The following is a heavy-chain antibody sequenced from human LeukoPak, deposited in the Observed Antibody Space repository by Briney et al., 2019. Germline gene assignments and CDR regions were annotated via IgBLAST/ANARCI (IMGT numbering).Heavy chain of an antibody. D-gene: IGHD2-2*01. CDR3: ARPVLDCSSTSCYFNWFDP. CDR2: IYPGDSDT. J-gene: IGHJ5*02. V-gene: IGHV5-51*01. CDR1: GYSFTSYW. Sequence: GESLKISCKGSGYSFTSYWIGWVRQMPGKGLGWMGIIYPGDSDTRYSPSFQGQVTISADKSISTAYLQWSSLKASDTAMYYCARPVLDCSSTSCYFNWFDPWGQGTLVTVSS.